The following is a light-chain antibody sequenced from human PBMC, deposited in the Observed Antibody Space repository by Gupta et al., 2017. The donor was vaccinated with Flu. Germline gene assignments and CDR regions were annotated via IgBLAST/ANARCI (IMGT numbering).Light chain of an antibody. CDR3: QQSDSVPLT. CDR1: QRITTY. Sequence: PSSLSASVGDRVTITCRASQRITTYLNWYQQKPGTAPNLLIYTASSLQSGVPSRFSGSGSGTDFTLTISSLQPEDFATYYCQQSDSVPLTFGGGTKVEIK. CDR2: TAS. V-gene: IGKV1-39*01. J-gene: IGKJ4*01.